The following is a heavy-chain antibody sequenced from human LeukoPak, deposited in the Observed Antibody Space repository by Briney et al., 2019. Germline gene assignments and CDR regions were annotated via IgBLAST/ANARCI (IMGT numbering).Heavy chain of an antibody. CDR2: INPNSGGT. V-gene: IGHV1-2*02. D-gene: IGHD2-2*01. J-gene: IGHJ4*02. CDR3: AGLGYCSSTGCYVSNFDF. Sequence: EASVKVSCKASGYTFTGYYMHWVRQAPGQGLEWMGWINPNSGGTNYAQKFQGRVTMTRDTSISTAYMELSRLRSDDTAVYYCAGLGYCSSTGCYVSNFDFWGQGTLVTVSS. CDR1: GYTFTGYY.